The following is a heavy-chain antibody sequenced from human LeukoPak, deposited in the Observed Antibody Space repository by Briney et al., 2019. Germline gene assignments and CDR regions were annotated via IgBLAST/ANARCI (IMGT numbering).Heavy chain of an antibody. J-gene: IGHJ4*02. CDR2: IYYSGST. V-gene: IGHV4-30-4*01. CDR1: GGSISIYY. Sequence: NPSENLSLTCSVSGGSISIYYWSWIRQPPGKGLEWIGYIYYSGSTYYNPSLKSRVTISVDTSKNQFSLKLSSVTAADTAVYYCARANGSGSYYFDYWGQGTLVTVSS. CDR3: ARANGSGSYYFDY. D-gene: IGHD3-10*01.